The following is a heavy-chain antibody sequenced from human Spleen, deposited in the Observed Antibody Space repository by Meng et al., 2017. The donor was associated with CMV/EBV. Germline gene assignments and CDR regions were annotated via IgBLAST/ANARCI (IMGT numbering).Heavy chain of an antibody. Sequence: SVKVSCKASGGTFSSYAISWVRQAPGQGLEWMGGVIPIFGTANYAQKFQGRVTITTDESTSTAYMELSSLRSEDTAVYYCARFGTYYDFWSGYYGPYYYGMGVWGQGTTVTVSS. CDR1: GGTFSSYA. CDR3: ARFGTYYDFWSGYYGPYYYGMGV. V-gene: IGHV1-69*05. J-gene: IGHJ6*02. D-gene: IGHD3-3*01. CDR2: VIPIFGTA.